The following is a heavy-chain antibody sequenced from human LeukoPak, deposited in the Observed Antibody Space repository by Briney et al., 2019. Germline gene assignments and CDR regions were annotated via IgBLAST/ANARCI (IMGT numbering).Heavy chain of an antibody. CDR1: GFTFSSYA. D-gene: IGHD3-9*01. J-gene: IGHJ5*02. Sequence: PGTSLRLSCAASGFTFSSYAMHWVRQAPGKGLEWVAVISYDGSNKYYADSVKGRFTISRDNSKNTLYLQMNSLRAEDTAVYYCAKDLSGYYPNWFDPWGQGTLVTVSS. V-gene: IGHV3-30-3*01. CDR2: ISYDGSNK. CDR3: AKDLSGYYPNWFDP.